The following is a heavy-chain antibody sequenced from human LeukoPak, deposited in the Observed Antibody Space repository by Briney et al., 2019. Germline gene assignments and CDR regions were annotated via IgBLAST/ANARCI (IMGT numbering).Heavy chain of an antibody. V-gene: IGHV3-21*01. CDR1: GFTFSNYS. CDR3: ARERRIAVAGLDY. J-gene: IGHJ4*02. D-gene: IGHD6-19*01. Sequence: GGSLRLSCAASGFTFSNYSMNWVRQAPGKGLEWVSSISTSITYTYYADSVKGRFTISRDNAKSSVYLQMNSLRAEDTAVYYCARERRIAVAGLDYWGQGTLVTVSS. CDR2: ISTSITYT.